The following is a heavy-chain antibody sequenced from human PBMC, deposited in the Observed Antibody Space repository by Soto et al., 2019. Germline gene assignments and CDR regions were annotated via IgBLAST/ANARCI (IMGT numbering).Heavy chain of an antibody. J-gene: IGHJ4*02. CDR1: GDTFSTYT. Sequence: GASVKVSCKASGDTFSTYTITWVQQAPGQGLEWMGGIIPRSGTSNYAQKFQGRVTITADESTSTAYMELRSLRSDDTAVYYCARVSRVTVTTELYYWGQGTLVTVS. D-gene: IGHD4-17*01. CDR3: ARVSRVTVTTELYY. CDR2: IIPRSGTS. V-gene: IGHV1-69*13.